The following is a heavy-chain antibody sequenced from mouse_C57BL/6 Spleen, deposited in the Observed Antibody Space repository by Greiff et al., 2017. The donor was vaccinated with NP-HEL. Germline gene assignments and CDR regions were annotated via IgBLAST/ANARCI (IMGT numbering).Heavy chain of an antibody. J-gene: IGHJ4*01. V-gene: IGHV2-2*01. CDR3: ARASPLGDYAMDY. CDR2: IWSGGST. D-gene: IGHD3-1*01. CDR1: GFSLTSYG. Sequence: QVQLQQSGPGLVQPSQSLSITCTVSGFSLTSYGVHWVRQSPGKGLEWLGVIWSGGSTDYNAAFISRLSISKDNSKSQVFFKMNSLQADDTAIYYCARASPLGDYAMDYWGQGTSVTVSS.